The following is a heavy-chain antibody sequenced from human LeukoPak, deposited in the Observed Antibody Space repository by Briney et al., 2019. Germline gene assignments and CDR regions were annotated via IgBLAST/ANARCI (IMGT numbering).Heavy chain of an antibody. CDR2: INPNNGGT. J-gene: IGHJ3*01. D-gene: IGHD3-10*01. CDR3: ARDRGKPDAFDF. CDR1: GYTFTVYY. Sequence: ASVKVSCKPSGYTFTVYYMHWVRQAPGQGLEWMGWINPNNGGTNYAQKFQGRVTMTRDTPISTAYMELSSLRSDYTAVYYCARDRGKPDAFDFWGQGTMVTVSS. V-gene: IGHV1-2*02.